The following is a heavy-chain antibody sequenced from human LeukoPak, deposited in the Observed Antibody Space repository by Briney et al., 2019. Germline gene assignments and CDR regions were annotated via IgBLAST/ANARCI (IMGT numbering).Heavy chain of an antibody. CDR1: GGTFSSYA. Sequence: GASVKVSCEASGGTFSSYAISWVRQAPGQGLEWMGGIIPIFGTANYAQKFQGRVTITADESTSTAYMELSSLRSEDTAVYYCARVAQEWSVLAYMDVWGKGTTVTVSS. V-gene: IGHV1-69*13. D-gene: IGHD3-3*01. J-gene: IGHJ6*03. CDR2: IIPIFGTA. CDR3: ARVAQEWSVLAYMDV.